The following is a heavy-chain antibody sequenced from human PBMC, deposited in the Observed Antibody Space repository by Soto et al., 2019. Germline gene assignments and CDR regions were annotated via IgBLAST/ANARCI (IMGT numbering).Heavy chain of an antibody. Sequence: SLRLSCAASGFTFSSYGMHWVRQAPGKGLEWVAVIWYDGSNKYYADSVKGRFTISRDNSKNTLYLQMNSLRAEDTAVYYCARAPVADYMDVWGKGTTVTVSS. D-gene: IGHD6-19*01. CDR2: IWYDGSNK. CDR1: GFTFSSYG. J-gene: IGHJ6*03. V-gene: IGHV3-33*01. CDR3: ARAPVADYMDV.